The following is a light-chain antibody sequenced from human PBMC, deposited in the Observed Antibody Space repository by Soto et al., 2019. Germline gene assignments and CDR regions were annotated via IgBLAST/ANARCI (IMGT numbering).Light chain of an antibody. CDR1: SSDVGSYNF. CDR3: CSYGSGNLYV. J-gene: IGLJ1*01. Sequence: QSALTQPASVSGSPGQSITISCTGTSSDVGSYNFLSWYQQHPGKAPKLMIYEVSKRPSGVSNRFSGSKSGNTASLTISGLQXEXEXDYHCCSYGSGNLYVFGTGTKLTVL. V-gene: IGLV2-23*02. CDR2: EVS.